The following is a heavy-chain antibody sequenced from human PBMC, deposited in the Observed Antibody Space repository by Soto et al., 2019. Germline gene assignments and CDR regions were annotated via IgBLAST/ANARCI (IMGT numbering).Heavy chain of an antibody. CDR3: ARIQEGYYYYGMDV. V-gene: IGHV2-70*01. J-gene: IGHJ6*02. CDR1: GFSLSTSGIC. Sequence: SGPTLVNPTHTLTLTCTFSGFSLSTSGICVSWIRQPPGKALEWRALIYGDDYKYYSTSLKTRLTISKDTSKHQVVLTMTNMDPVDTATYYCARIQEGYYYYGMDVWGQGNTVTVSS. CDR2: IYGDDYK.